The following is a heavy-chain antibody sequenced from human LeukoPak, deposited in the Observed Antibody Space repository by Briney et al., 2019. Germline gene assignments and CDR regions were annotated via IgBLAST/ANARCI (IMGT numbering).Heavy chain of an antibody. CDR3: ARRSGPGDPFTI. J-gene: IGHJ3*02. Sequence: GGSLRLSCAASGFTFSSYSMNWVRQAPGKGLEWVSGIDIYLHTFYVDSLKGRFTVSRDNTQNSLYLQISSLRDEDTGVYYCARRSGPGDPFTIWGQGTTVIVSS. CDR1: GFTFSSYS. D-gene: IGHD2-21*02. V-gene: IGHV3-21*01. CDR2: IDIYLHT.